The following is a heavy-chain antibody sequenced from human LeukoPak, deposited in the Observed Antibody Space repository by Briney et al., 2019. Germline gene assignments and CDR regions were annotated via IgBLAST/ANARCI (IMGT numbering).Heavy chain of an antibody. CDR2: IYSGGST. J-gene: IGHJ3*02. CDR1: GFTVSSNY. V-gene: IGHV3-53*01. CDR3: ARDLDYPDAFDI. Sequence: PGGSLRLSCAASGFTVSSNYMSWVRQAPGKRLEWVSVIYSGGSTYYADSVKGRFTISRDNSKNTLYLQMNSLRAEDTAVYYCARDLDYPDAFDIWGQGTMVTVSS. D-gene: IGHD4/OR15-4a*01.